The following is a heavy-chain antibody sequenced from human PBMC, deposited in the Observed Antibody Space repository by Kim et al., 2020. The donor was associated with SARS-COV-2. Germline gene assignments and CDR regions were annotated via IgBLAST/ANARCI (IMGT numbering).Heavy chain of an antibody. J-gene: IGHJ4*02. CDR1: GFTFSDYY. D-gene: IGHD3-9*01. CDR2: ISSSSSYT. V-gene: IGHV3-11*06. CDR3: ARPENHYDIRTGYNPAYFDY. Sequence: GGSLRLSCAASGFTFSDYYMSWIRQAPGKGLEWVSYISSSSSYTNYADSVKGRFTISRDNAKNSLYLQMNSLRAEDTAVYYCARPENHYDIRTGYNPAYFDYWGQGTLVTVSS.